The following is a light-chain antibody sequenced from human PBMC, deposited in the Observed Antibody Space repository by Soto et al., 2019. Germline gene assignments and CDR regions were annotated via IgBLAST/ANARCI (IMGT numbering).Light chain of an antibody. CDR1: SSNLGDNT. CDR2: SYD. V-gene: IGLV1-44*01. CDR3: AAWDATLDGYV. J-gene: IGLJ1*01. Sequence: QSVLTQPPSASGTPGQRVTIFCSTSSSNLGDNTVNWYQHVPGTAPKLLIYSYDQRPSGVPDRFSGSRSGTSASLAINGLQSQDEADYYCAAWDATLDGYVIGTGTKVXVL.